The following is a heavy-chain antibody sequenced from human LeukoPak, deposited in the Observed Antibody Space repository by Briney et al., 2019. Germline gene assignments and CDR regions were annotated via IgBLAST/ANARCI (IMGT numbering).Heavy chain of an antibody. CDR1: GFTFSSYG. D-gene: IGHD3-22*01. CDR2: IRYDGSNK. J-gene: IGHJ4*02. CDR3: AKDTPDSSAYYLEN. Sequence: GGSLRLSCAASGFTFSSYGMHWVRQAPGKGLEWVAFIRYDGSNKYYADSVKGRFTISRDNSKNTLYLQMSSLRAEDTAVYYCAKDTPDSSAYYLENWGQGTLVTVSS. V-gene: IGHV3-30*02.